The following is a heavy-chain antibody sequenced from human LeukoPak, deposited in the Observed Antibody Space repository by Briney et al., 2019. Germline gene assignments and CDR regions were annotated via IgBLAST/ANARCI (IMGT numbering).Heavy chain of an antibody. Sequence: GGSLRLSCAASGFTFSSYAMSWVRQAPGKGLEWVSAISGSGGSTYYADSVKGRFTISRDNSKNTLYLRMNSLRAEDTAVYYCAKVMDSSGYPSHPPPDYYFDYWGQGTLVTVSS. V-gene: IGHV3-23*01. J-gene: IGHJ4*02. CDR2: ISGSGGST. CDR3: AKVMDSSGYPSHPPPDYYFDY. CDR1: GFTFSSYA. D-gene: IGHD3-22*01.